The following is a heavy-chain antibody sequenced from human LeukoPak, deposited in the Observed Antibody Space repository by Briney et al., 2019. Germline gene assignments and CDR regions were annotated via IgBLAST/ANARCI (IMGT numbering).Heavy chain of an antibody. Sequence: GASLRLSCVASGLTVSNHWMSSVRQAPGKGLEWVANIREERGQEYYVDSVKGRFTISKNSAKNSLYLQMNTLRVEDTAMYYCASLDTAKQPLANHWGQGTLVTVSS. CDR3: ASLDTAKQPLANH. CDR1: GLTVSNHW. D-gene: IGHD5-18*01. CDR2: IREERGQE. V-gene: IGHV3-7*03. J-gene: IGHJ5*02.